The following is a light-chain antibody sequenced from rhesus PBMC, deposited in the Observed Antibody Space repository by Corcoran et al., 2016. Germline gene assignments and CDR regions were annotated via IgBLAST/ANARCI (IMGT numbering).Light chain of an antibody. CDR1: QGISSY. CDR3: LPPNSYPLT. CDR2: AAS. J-gene: IGKJ4*01. V-gene: IGKV1-28*01. Sequence: DIQMTQSPSSLSASVGDTVTITCRASQGISSYLNWFQQKPGKAPKVLFYAASSLESGVPSRFSGSGSGTEFTLTISSLQPEDFAAYYCLPPNSYPLTFGGGTKVEIK.